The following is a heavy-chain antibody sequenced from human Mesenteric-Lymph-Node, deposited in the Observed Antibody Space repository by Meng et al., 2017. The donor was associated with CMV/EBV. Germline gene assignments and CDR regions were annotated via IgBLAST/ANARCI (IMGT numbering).Heavy chain of an antibody. CDR3: ARDYYESRGLDWRGAFDI. J-gene: IGHJ3*02. CDR1: GYIFTSYY. Sequence: ASVKVSCKASGYIFTSYYMHWVRQAPGQGLEWMGWINPNSGGTNYAEKFQGRVTMTRDTSISTAYMELTRLTSDDTAVYYCARDYYESRGLDWRGAFDIWGQGTMVTVSS. D-gene: IGHD3-22*01. CDR2: INPNSGGT. V-gene: IGHV1-2*02.